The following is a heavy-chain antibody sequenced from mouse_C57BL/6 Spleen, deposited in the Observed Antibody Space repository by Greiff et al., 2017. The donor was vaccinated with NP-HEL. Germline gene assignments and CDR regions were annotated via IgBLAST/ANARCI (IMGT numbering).Heavy chain of an antibody. V-gene: IGHV3-6*01. CDR2: ISYDGSN. CDR3: ARAHYYYGRSPAWFAY. J-gene: IGHJ3*01. Sequence: EVQLVESGPGLVKPSQSLSLTCSVTGYSITSGYYWNCIRQFPGNKLEWMGYISYDGSNNYYPSLKNRISLTRATSKNQFFLQLNSVTPEATATYYRARAHYYYGRSPAWFAYWGQGTLVTGSA. D-gene: IGHD1-1*01. CDR1: GYSITSGYY.